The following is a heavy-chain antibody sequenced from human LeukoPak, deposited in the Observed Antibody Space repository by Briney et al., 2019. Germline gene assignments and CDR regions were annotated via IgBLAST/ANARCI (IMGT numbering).Heavy chain of an antibody. D-gene: IGHD4/OR15-4a*01. Sequence: SETLSLTRTVSGGSISSGIYYWSWIRQHPGKGLEWIGYIYHSGSTYYNPSLKSRVTMSVDTSRNQFSLRMNFVTAADTAMYCCARGTGATLHFQHWGQGTLVTVSS. CDR1: GGSISSGIYY. J-gene: IGHJ1*01. V-gene: IGHV4-31*03. CDR2: IYHSGST. CDR3: ARGTGATLHFQH.